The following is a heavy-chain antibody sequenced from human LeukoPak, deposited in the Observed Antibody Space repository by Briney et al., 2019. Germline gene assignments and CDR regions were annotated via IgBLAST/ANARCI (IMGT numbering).Heavy chain of an antibody. V-gene: IGHV5-10-1*01. CDR1: GYSFTSYW. J-gene: IGHJ4*02. CDR3: AAGDFWSGYYPFEY. D-gene: IGHD3-3*01. Sequence: GASLQISCKGSGYSFTSYWISWVRQLPGKGLEWMGRIDPSDSYTNYSPSFQGHVTISADKSISTAYLQWSSLKASDTAMYYCAAGDFWSGYYPFEYWGQGTLVTVSS. CDR2: IDPSDSYT.